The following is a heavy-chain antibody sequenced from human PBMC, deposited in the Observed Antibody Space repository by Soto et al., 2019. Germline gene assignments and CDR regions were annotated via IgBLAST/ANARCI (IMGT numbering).Heavy chain of an antibody. CDR1: GFTFSDYA. V-gene: IGHV3-23*01. J-gene: IGHJ4*02. CDR3: AKDPNVDYQYFDS. Sequence: EVQLLESGGGLTQRGGSLRLYCVTSGFTFSDYAVTWVRQAPGNGLEWVSGIGGNGASIYYADSVKGRFTVSRDTSKKTVYLQMTSLRAEDTAIYYCAKDPNVDYQYFDSWGRGTTVTVTS. CDR2: IGGNGASI. D-gene: IGHD4-17*01.